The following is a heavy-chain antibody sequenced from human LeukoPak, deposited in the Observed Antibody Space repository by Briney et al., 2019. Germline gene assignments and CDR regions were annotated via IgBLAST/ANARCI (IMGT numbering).Heavy chain of an antibody. CDR2: ISYDGRRT. CDR3: AKGSYYYDSSGYYSLDY. CDR1: GFTFSDFG. V-gene: IGHV3-30*18. Sequence: GRSLRLSCAASGFTFSDFGMHWVRQAPGKGLEWMAAISYDGRRTHYADSVEARFTISRDNSESTLFLQMNSLKPEDTAVYYCAKGSYYYDSSGYYSLDYWGQGTLVTVSS. J-gene: IGHJ4*02. D-gene: IGHD3-22*01.